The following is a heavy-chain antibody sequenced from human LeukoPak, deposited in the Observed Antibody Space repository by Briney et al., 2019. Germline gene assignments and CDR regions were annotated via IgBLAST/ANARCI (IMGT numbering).Heavy chain of an antibody. D-gene: IGHD2-15*01. CDR3: ARALCSGSGGSCLTPCNWFDP. CDR2: IIPIFGIA. CDR1: GGTFSSYA. V-gene: IGHV1-69*04. J-gene: IGHJ5*02. Sequence: SVKVSCKASGGTFSSYAISWVRQAPGQGLEWMGRIIPIFGIANYAQKFQGRVTITADKSTSTAYMELSSLRSEDTAVYYCARALCSGSGGSCLTPCNWFDPWGQGTLVTVSS.